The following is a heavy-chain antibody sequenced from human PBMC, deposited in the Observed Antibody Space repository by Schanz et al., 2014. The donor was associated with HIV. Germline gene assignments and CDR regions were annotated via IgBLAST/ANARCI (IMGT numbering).Heavy chain of an antibody. CDR2: ISYDGTNK. D-gene: IGHD1-26*01. CDR3: AKTPSSLCDTTNCPMGN. Sequence: QVQLVQSGGGVVQPGRSLRLSCAGSGFTFSNYGMHWVRQAPGKGLEWVAFISYDGTNKYYADSVKGRFTISRDNSKNTLYLQMSSLRAEDTALYYCAKTPSSLCDTTNCPMGNWGMGALVTVSS. V-gene: IGHV3-30*18. CDR1: GFTFSNYG. J-gene: IGHJ4*02.